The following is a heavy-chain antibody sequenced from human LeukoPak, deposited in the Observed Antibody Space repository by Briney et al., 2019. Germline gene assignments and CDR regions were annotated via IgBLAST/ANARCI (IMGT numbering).Heavy chain of an antibody. D-gene: IGHD3-10*01. CDR1: GFTFSSYG. CDR3: AKDSDYGSGSYYNQLDY. Sequence: PGGSLRLSCAASGFTFSSYGMHWVRQAPGKGLEWVAFIRYDGSNKYYADSVKGRFTISRDNSKNTLYLQMNSLRAEDTAVYYCAKDSDYGSGSYYNQLDYWGQGTLVTVSS. J-gene: IGHJ4*02. V-gene: IGHV3-30*02. CDR2: IRYDGSNK.